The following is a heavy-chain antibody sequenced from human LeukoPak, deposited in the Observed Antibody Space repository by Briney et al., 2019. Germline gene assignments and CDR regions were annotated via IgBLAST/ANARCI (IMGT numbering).Heavy chain of an antibody. CDR2: IGGSGTHT. Sequence: GGSLRLSCEASEFTFASYAMTWVRLTPGKGLEWVASIGGSGTHTIYADSVRGRFTISRDNSKNTLYLQMNSLRAEDTAVYYCGRDPNGDYVGAFEFWGQGTLVSVSS. CDR3: GRDPNGDYVGAFEF. V-gene: IGHV3-23*01. D-gene: IGHD4-17*01. CDR1: EFTFASYA. J-gene: IGHJ3*01.